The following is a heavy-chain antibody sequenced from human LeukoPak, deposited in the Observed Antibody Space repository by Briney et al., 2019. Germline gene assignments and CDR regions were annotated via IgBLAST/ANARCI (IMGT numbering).Heavy chain of an antibody. CDR1: GFTFSSYE. Sequence: GGSLRLSCAASGFTFSSYEMNWVRQAPGKGLEWVSYISSSGSTIYYADSVKGRFTISRDNAKNSLYLQMNSLRAEDTALYYCARVGRSGIQLWFDYWGQGTLVTVSS. J-gene: IGHJ4*02. CDR2: ISSSGSTI. V-gene: IGHV3-48*03. CDR3: ARVGRSGIQLWFDY. D-gene: IGHD5-18*01.